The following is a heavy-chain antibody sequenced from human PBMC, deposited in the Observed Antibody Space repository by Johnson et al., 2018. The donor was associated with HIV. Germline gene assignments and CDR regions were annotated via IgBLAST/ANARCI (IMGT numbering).Heavy chain of an antibody. CDR3: ARAYSYGAFDI. J-gene: IGHJ3*02. D-gene: IGHD5-18*01. CDR1: GFTVSSNY. CDR2: IYSGDTT. Sequence: VQLVESGGGLVKPGGSLRLSCTASGFTVSSNYMSWVRQAPGKGLEWVSVIYSGDTTYYADSVKGRFTISRDNSKNTLYLQMSSLRAEDTAVYYCARAYSYGAFDIWGQGTMVTVSS. V-gene: IGHV3-66*01.